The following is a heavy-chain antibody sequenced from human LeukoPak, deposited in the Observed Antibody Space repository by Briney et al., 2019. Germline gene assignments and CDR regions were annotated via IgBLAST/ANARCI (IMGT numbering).Heavy chain of an antibody. Sequence: ASVKVSCKASGYTFTSYGISWVRQAPGQGLEWMGWISANNGNTNYSQKLQGRVTMTTDTSTSTAYMELRSLRSDDTAVYYCARDMRDDFWSGYYGHWGQGTLVTVSS. CDR3: ARDMRDDFWSGYYGH. J-gene: IGHJ4*02. V-gene: IGHV1-18*01. CDR1: GYTFTSYG. CDR2: ISANNGNT. D-gene: IGHD3-3*01.